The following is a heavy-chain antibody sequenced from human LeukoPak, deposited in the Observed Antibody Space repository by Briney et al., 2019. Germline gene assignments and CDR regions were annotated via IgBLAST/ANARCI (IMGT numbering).Heavy chain of an antibody. Sequence: GASVKVSCKASGYTFSDNHMYWIRQAPGQGLESMGWISPNSGVTNYAQKFQGRITMTGDTSISTAYMELSRLTSDDTAIYYCARELGRNAFDIWGQGTMVTVSS. D-gene: IGHD7-27*01. J-gene: IGHJ3*02. CDR1: GYTFSDNH. V-gene: IGHV1-2*02. CDR3: ARELGRNAFDI. CDR2: ISPNSGVT.